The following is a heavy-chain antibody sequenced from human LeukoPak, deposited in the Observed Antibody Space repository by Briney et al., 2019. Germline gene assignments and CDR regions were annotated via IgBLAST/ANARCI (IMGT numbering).Heavy chain of an antibody. CDR2: IYYSGST. CDR1: GGSISSGDYY. Sequence: SQTLPLTCTVSGGSISSGDYYWSWIRQPPGKGLEWIGYIYYSGSTYYNPSLKSRVTISVDTSKNQFSLKLSSVTAADTAVYYCARWNIVVVPAAILPFDYWGQGTLVTVSS. J-gene: IGHJ4*02. CDR3: ARWNIVVVPAAILPFDY. V-gene: IGHV4-30-4*08. D-gene: IGHD2-2*02.